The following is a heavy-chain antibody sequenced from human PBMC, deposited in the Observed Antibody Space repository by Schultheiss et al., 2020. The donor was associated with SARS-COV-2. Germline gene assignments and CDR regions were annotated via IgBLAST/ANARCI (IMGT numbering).Heavy chain of an antibody. Sequence: SETLSLTCTVSGGSISSSSYYWGWIRQPPGKGLEWIGSIYYSGSTYYNPCLKSRVTISVDTSKNQFSLKLSSVTAADTAVYYCARGGDYYDSSGYSGTRGWFDPWGQGTLVTVSS. CDR2: IYYSGST. D-gene: IGHD3-22*01. CDR1: GGSISSSSYY. J-gene: IGHJ5*02. V-gene: IGHV4-39*01. CDR3: ARGGDYYDSSGYSGTRGWFDP.